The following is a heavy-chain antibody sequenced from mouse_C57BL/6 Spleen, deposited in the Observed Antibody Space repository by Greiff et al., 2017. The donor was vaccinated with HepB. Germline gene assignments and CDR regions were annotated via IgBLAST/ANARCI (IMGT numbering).Heavy chain of an antibody. D-gene: IGHD1-1*01. J-gene: IGHJ1*03. Sequence: VQLQQSGAELVRPGTSVKVSCKASGYAFTNYLIEWVKQRPGQGLEWIGVINPGSGGTNYNEKFKGKATLTADKSSSTAYMQLSSLTSEDSAVYFCARGSYYGSSYGYFDVWGTGTTVTVSS. CDR1: GYAFTNYL. V-gene: IGHV1-54*01. CDR3: ARGSYYGSSYGYFDV. CDR2: INPGSGGT.